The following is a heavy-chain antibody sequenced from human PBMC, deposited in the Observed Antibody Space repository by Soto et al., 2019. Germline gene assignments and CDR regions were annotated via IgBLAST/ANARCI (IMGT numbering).Heavy chain of an antibody. J-gene: IGHJ5*02. CDR1: GGSFSGYY. Sequence: PWETLSLTCAVFGGSFSGYYWSWIRQPPGKGLEWIGEINHRGSTNYNPSLKSRVTMSVETSKNQFSLKLTSMTAADTAVYYCAITNWNHNWLDPWGQGTMVTVSS. V-gene: IGHV4-34*01. CDR3: AITNWNHNWLDP. CDR2: INHRGST. D-gene: IGHD1-1*01.